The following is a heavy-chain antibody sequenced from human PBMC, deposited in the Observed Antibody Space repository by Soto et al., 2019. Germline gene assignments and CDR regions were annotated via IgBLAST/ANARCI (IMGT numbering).Heavy chain of an antibody. J-gene: IGHJ5*02. D-gene: IGHD3-22*01. CDR2: ISSNGGST. CDR1: VFTFSSYA. Sequence: VGSLRLSCSASVFTFSSYAMHWVRQAPGKGLEYVSAISSNGGSTYYADSVKGRFTISRDNSKNTLYLQMSSLRAEDTAVYYCVKVARRGPHNYYSDPWGQGTLATGSS. V-gene: IGHV3-64D*06. CDR3: VKVARRGPHNYYSDP.